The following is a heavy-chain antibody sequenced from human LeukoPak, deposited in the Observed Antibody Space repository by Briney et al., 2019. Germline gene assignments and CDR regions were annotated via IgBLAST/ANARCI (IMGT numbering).Heavy chain of an antibody. CDR2: IYPVDSDI. CDR1: VSSSISYW. Sequence: GESLKISSKASVSSSISYWSGWAGQMPGKGLEWMGIIYPVDSDIRYSPSFQGQVTISADQSISTAYLQWSSLKATYTAMYYCARVDTAMVTALGYFDYWGQGTLVTVSS. V-gene: IGHV5-51*01. J-gene: IGHJ4*02. CDR3: ARVDTAMVTALGYFDY. D-gene: IGHD5-18*01.